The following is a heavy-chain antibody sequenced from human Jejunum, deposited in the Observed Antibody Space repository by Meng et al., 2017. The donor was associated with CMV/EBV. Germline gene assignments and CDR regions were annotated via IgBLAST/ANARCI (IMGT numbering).Heavy chain of an antibody. CDR2: ITGTGGST. D-gene: IGHD1-26*01. V-gene: IGHV3-23*01. CDR1: FTFRSNV. Sequence: FTFRSNVMNWVRQAPGEGLEWVSSITGTGGSTYYADSVKGRFTISRDNSKNTLYLQMDSLRDEDTAVYYCAKCPPRYSGSTYYLDYWGQGTLVTVSS. CDR3: AKCPPRYSGSTYYLDY. J-gene: IGHJ4*02.